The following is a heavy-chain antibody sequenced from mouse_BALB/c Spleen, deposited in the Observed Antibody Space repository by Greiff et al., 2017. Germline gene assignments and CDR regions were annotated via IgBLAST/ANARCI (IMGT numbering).Heavy chain of an antibody. CDR3: ARGSYYRYDV. D-gene: IGHD2-14*01. V-gene: IGHV1-4*02. J-gene: IGHJ3*01. CDR1: GYTFTSYT. CDR2: INPSSGYT. Sequence: VQLQQSAAELARPGASVKMSCKASGYTFTSYTMHWVKQRPGQGLEWIGYINPSSGYTEYNQKFKDKTTLTADKSSSTAYMQLSSLTSEDSAVYYCARGSYYRYDVWGQGTLVTVSA.